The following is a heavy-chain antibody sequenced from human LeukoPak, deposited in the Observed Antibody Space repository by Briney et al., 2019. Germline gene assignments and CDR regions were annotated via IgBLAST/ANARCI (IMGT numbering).Heavy chain of an antibody. CDR1: GFTFSSYA. J-gene: IGHJ4*02. CDR3: AKGLYYYDSSDC. V-gene: IGHV3-23*01. Sequence: PGGSLRLSCAASGFTFSSYATSWVRQAPWKGLEWVSAISGSGGSTYYADSVKGRFTISRDNSKNTLYLQMNSLRAEDMAVYYCAKGLYYYDSSDCWGQGTLVTVSS. CDR2: ISGSGGST. D-gene: IGHD3-22*01.